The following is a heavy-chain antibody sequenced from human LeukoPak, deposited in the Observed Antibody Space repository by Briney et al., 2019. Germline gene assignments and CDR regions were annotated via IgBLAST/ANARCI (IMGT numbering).Heavy chain of an antibody. V-gene: IGHV3-53*01. D-gene: IGHD4-17*01. CDR2: LYSGGST. Sequence: ESGGSLRLSCAASGFTVSSNYMSWVRQAPGKGLEWVSVLYSGGSTYYADSVKGRFTISRDNSKNTLYLQMNSLRAEDTAVYYCARRGESTTYGDYRFDYWGQGTLVTVSS. CDR3: ARRGESTTYGDYRFDY. CDR1: GFTVSSNY. J-gene: IGHJ4*02.